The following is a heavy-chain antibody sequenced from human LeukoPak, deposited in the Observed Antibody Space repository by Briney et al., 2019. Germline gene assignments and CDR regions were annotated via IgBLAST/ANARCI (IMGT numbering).Heavy chain of an antibody. J-gene: IGHJ4*02. D-gene: IGHD3-22*01. Sequence: GESLQISSKGSGYGFTSYWIGWGRRMPGKGREWMGRIYPGDSDTRNSQSFQGQVTITADKSISTAYLQWSRLKASDTAIYYCARPLHSYDSSGYYDYWGQGTLVTVSS. CDR1: GYGFTSYW. CDR2: IYPGDSDT. V-gene: IGHV5-51*01. CDR3: ARPLHSYDSSGYYDY.